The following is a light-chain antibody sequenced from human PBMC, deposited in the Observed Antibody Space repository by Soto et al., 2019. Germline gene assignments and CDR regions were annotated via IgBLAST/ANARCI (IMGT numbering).Light chain of an antibody. CDR3: SSYTSSSTLI. J-gene: IGLJ2*01. CDR1: SSDVGGYNY. Sequence: QSALTQPASVSGSPGQSITISCTGTSSDVGGYNYVSWYQQHSGKAPKILIYEVSNRPSGVSNRFSASKSGNTASLTISGLQAEDEADYYCSSYTSSSTLIFGGGTKVTVL. V-gene: IGLV2-14*01. CDR2: EVS.